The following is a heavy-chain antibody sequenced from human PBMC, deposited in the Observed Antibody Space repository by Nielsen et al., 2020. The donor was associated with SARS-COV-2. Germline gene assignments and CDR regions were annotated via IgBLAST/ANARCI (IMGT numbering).Heavy chain of an antibody. D-gene: IGHD3-10*01. V-gene: IGHV3-73*01. J-gene: IGHJ4*02. CDR2: IRSKANSFAT. Sequence: GGSLRLSCAASGFSFSVSAMHWVRQASGRGLEWVGRIRSKANSFATSYAASVKGRFTISRDDSKNTAYLQMNSLRAEDTAVYYCAKAGYYGSGSYHDYWGQGTLVTVSS. CDR3: AKAGYYGSGSYHDY. CDR1: GFSFSVSA.